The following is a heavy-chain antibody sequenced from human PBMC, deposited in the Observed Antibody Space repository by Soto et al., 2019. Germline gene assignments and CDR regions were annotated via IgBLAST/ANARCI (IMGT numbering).Heavy chain of an antibody. D-gene: IGHD2-15*01. J-gene: IGHJ4*02. Sequence: GGSLRLSCAASGFTFSSYAMHWVRQAPGKGPEWVAVISYDGSNKYYADSVKGRFTISRDNSKNTLYLQMNSLRAEDTAVYYCARSLIVVPFDSWGQGTLVTVSS. CDR3: ARSLIVVPFDS. CDR2: ISYDGSNK. CDR1: GFTFSSYA. V-gene: IGHV3-30-3*01.